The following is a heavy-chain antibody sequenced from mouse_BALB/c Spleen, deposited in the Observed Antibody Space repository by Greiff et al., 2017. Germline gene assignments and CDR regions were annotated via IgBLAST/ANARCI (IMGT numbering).Heavy chain of an antibody. CDR2: IYPGNSDT. CDR3: SLYGNYAMDY. CDR1: GYSFTSYW. V-gene: IGHV1-5*01. Sequence: VQLQQSGTVLARPGASVKMSCKASGYSFTSYWMHWVKQRPGQGLEWIGAIYPGNSDTSYNQKFKGKAKLTAVTSASTAYMELSSLTNEDSAVYYCSLYGNYAMDYWGQGTSVTVSS. J-gene: IGHJ4*01. D-gene: IGHD2-1*01.